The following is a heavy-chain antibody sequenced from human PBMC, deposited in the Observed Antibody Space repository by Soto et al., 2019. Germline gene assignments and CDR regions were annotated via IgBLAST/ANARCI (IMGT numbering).Heavy chain of an antibody. CDR2: IYYSGST. D-gene: IGHD6-19*01. V-gene: IGHV4-39*01. CDR1: GASMSSSIYY. Sequence: SXTLSLTCTVSGASMSSSIYYWCWIRQPPGQLPEWIGSIYYSGSTYYNPSLKSRVTISVDTSKNQSSLKLSSVTAADTAVYYCARQGGRIAVAGQCDYWGQGTRVTVSS. J-gene: IGHJ4*02. CDR3: ARQGGRIAVAGQCDY.